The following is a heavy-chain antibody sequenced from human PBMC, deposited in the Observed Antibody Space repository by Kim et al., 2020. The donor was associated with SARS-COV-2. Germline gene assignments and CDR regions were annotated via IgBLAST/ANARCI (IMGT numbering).Heavy chain of an antibody. D-gene: IGHD4-17*01. Sequence: HPSLQSRVNISVDTSKNQFSLKLSSVTAADTAVYYCARTFNGDFLYFDYWGQGTLVTVSS. J-gene: IGHJ4*02. V-gene: IGHV4-31*02. CDR3: ARTFNGDFLYFDY.